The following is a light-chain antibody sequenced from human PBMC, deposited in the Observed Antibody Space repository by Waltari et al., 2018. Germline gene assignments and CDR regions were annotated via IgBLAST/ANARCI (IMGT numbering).Light chain of an antibody. V-gene: IGLV3-25*03. CDR3: QSTDSTGSHAV. Sequence: SYELTQPPSVSVSPGQTARITCSGDALPNKYAYWYHQKAGQAPLLMIYKDSERPSGIPERFSGSSSGTTVTLTISGVQAEDEADYYCQSTDSTGSHAVFGGGTQLTVL. CDR1: ALPNKY. CDR2: KDS. J-gene: IGLJ7*01.